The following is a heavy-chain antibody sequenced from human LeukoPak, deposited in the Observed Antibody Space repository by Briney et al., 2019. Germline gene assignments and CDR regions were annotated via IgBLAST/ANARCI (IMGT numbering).Heavy chain of an antibody. V-gene: IGHV3-53*01. D-gene: IGHD3-10*01. CDR3: VRYPMVRGAIRGFDY. Sequence: GGSLRLSCAASGFTFPTYAMSWVRQAPGKGLEWVSVIYSGGSTYYADSVKGRFTISRDNSKNTLYLQMNSLRAEDTAVYYCVRYPMVRGAIRGFDYWGQGTLVTVSS. CDR2: IYSGGST. J-gene: IGHJ4*02. CDR1: GFTFPTYA.